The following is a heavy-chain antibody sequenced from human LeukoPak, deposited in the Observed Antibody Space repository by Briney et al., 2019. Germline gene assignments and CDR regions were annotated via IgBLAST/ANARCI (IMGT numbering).Heavy chain of an antibody. CDR1: GFTFSSYA. CDR2: ISYDGSNK. V-gene: IGHV3-30-3*01. CDR3: AKESTSDSSGYWVSRWFDP. D-gene: IGHD3-22*01. Sequence: GGSLRLSCAASGFTFSSYAMHWVRQAPGKGLEWVAVISYDGSNKYYADSVKGRFTISRDNSKNTLYLQMNSLRTEDTAVYYCAKESTSDSSGYWVSRWFDPWGQGTLVTVSS. J-gene: IGHJ5*02.